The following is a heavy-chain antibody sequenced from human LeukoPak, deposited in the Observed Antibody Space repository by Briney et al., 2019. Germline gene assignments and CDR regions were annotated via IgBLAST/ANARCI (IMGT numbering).Heavy chain of an antibody. CDR2: ISSSGSTI. D-gene: IGHD3-10*01. V-gene: IGHV3-11*01. CDR3: ARDRVRGVIASRNNWFDP. J-gene: IGHJ5*02. CDR1: GFTFSDYY. Sequence: GGSLRLSCAASGFTFSDYYMSWIRQAPGKGLEWVSYISSSGSTIYYADSVKGRFTISRDNAKNSLYLQMNSLRAEDTAVYYCARDRVRGVIASRNNWFDPWGQGTLVTVSS.